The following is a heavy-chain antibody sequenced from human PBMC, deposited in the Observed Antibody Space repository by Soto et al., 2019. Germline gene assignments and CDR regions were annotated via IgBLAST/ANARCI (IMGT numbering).Heavy chain of an antibody. CDR1: GFTFSSYG. CDR2: ISYDGSNK. D-gene: IGHD1-26*01. V-gene: IGHV3-30*18. Sequence: QVQLVESGGGVVQPGRSLRLSCAASGFTFSSYGMHWVRQAPGKGLEWVAVISYDGSNKYYADSVKGRFTISRDNSKNTLYLQMNSLRAEDTAVYYCAKDRGGATQFDYWGQGTLVTVSS. J-gene: IGHJ4*02. CDR3: AKDRGGATQFDY.